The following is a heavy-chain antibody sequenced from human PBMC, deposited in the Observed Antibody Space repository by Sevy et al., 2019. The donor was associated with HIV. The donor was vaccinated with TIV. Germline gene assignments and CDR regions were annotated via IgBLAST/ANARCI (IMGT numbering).Heavy chain of an antibody. V-gene: IGHV3-53*01. D-gene: IGHD3-22*01. Sequence: GGSLGLSCAASGFTVSSNYMSWVRQAPGKGLEWVSVIYSGGSTYYADSVKGRFTISRDNSKNTLYLQMNSLRAEDTAVYYCARDYYDSSGSLGWFDPWGQGTLVTVSS. CDR2: IYSGGST. CDR3: ARDYYDSSGSLGWFDP. J-gene: IGHJ5*02. CDR1: GFTVSSNY.